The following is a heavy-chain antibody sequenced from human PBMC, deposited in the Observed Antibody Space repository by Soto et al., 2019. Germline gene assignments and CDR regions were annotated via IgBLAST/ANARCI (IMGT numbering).Heavy chain of an antibody. CDR3: ERVWSRRMAFDI. V-gene: IGHV1-8*01. J-gene: IGHJ3*02. Sequence: ASVKVSCKASGYTFTSYDINWVRQATGQGLEWMGWMNPNSGNTGYAQKFQGRVTMTRNTSISTAYMELSSLRSEDTAVYYGERVWSRRMAFDIWGQGTMVTVSS. CDR2: MNPNSGNT. CDR1: GYTFTSYD. D-gene: IGHD2-15*01.